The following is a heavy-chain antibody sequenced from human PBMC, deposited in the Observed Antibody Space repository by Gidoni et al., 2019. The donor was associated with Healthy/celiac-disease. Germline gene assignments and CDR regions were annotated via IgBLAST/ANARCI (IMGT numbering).Heavy chain of an antibody. V-gene: IGHV4-39*01. CDR3: ASLDAGFWSGYFDY. CDR2: IYYSGST. CDR1: GGSISSSSYY. J-gene: IGHJ4*02. Sequence: QLQLQESGPGLVKPSETLSLTCPVSGGSISSSSYYWGWIRQPPGKGLEWIGSIYYSGSTYYNPSLKSRVTISVDTSKNQFSLKLSSVTAADTAVYYCASLDAGFWSGYFDYWGQGTPGHRLL. D-gene: IGHD3-3*01.